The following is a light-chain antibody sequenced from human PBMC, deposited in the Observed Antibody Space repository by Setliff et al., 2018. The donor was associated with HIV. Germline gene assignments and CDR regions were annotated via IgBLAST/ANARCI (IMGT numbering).Light chain of an antibody. V-gene: IGLV2-11*01. CDR1: SSDVAAYNY. CDR2: DVT. J-gene: IGLJ1*01. CDR3: CSYAGTYIFYV. Sequence: QSALTQPRSVSGSPGQSVTISCTGTSSDVAAYNYVSWYQQHPGKAPKLMIYDVTKRPSGFPARFSGSKSDNTASLTISGLQAEDEADYYCCSYAGTYIFYVFGTGTKVTVL.